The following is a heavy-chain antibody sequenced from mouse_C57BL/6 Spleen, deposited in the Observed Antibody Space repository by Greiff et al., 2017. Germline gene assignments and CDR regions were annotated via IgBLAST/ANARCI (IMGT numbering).Heavy chain of an antibody. V-gene: IGHV1-53*01. D-gene: IGHD2-3*01. CDR3: ARSDGYYVEVFDY. CDR1: GYTFTSYW. Sequence: QVQLQQPGTELVKPGASVKLSCKASGYTFTSYWMHWVQQRPGQGLEWIGNINPSNGGTNYNEKFKSKATLTVDKSSSTAYMQLSSLTSEDSAVYYCARSDGYYVEVFDYWGQGTTLTVSS. J-gene: IGHJ2*01. CDR2: INPSNGGT.